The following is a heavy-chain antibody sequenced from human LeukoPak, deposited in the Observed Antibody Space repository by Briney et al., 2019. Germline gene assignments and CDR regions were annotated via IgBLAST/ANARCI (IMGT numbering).Heavy chain of an antibody. Sequence: GGSLRLSCAASGFTFSSYSMNWVRRAPGKGLEWVSYISSSSSTTIYYADSVKGRFTISRDNAKNSLYLQMNSLRAEDTAVYYCARDYSYAEYWGQGTLVTVSS. CDR3: ARDYSYAEY. CDR1: GFTFSSYS. D-gene: IGHD5-18*01. V-gene: IGHV3-48*01. J-gene: IGHJ4*02. CDR2: ISSSSSTTI.